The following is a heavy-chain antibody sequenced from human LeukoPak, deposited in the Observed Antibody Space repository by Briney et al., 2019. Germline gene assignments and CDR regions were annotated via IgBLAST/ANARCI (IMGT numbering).Heavy chain of an antibody. V-gene: IGHV4-39*07. CDR3: ARVKTTGPYYYYYYMDV. J-gene: IGHJ6*03. CDR2: IYYSGST. Sequence: PSETLSLTCTVSGGSISSSSYYWGWIRQPPGKGLEWIGSIYYSGSTYYNPPLKSRVTISVDTSKNQFSLKLSSVTAADTAVYYCARVKTTGPYYYYYYMDVWGKGTTVTVSS. D-gene: IGHD4-17*01. CDR1: GGSISSSSYY.